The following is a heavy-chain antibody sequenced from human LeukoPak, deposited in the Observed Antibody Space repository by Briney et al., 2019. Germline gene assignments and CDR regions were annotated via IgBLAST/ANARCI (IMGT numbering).Heavy chain of an antibody. J-gene: IGHJ3*02. CDR2: IKQDGSEK. Sequence: QPGGSLRLSCAASGFAFSSYWMTWVRQAPGKGLEWVANIKQDGSEKYYVDSVKGRFTISRDNAKNSLYLQMNSLRAEDTAVYYCARDRVVVINAFDIWGQGTMVTVSS. V-gene: IGHV3-7*01. CDR1: GFAFSSYW. CDR3: ARDRVVVINAFDI. D-gene: IGHD2-15*01.